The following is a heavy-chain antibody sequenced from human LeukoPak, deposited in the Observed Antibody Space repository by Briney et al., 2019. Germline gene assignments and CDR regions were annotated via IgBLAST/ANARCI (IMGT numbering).Heavy chain of an antibody. D-gene: IGHD3-10*01. CDR2: ISGSGGST. CDR3: AKDANYYGSGSYSDY. Sequence: GGSLRLSCAASGFTFSTYGMSWVRQAPGKGLEWVSTISGSGGSTYYADSVKGRFTISRDNSKNTLYLQMNSLRAEDTAVYYCAKDANYYGSGSYSDYWGQGTLVTVSS. V-gene: IGHV3-23*01. CDR1: GFTFSTYG. J-gene: IGHJ4*02.